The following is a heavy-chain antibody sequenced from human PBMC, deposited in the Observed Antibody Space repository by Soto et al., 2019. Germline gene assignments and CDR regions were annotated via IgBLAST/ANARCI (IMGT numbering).Heavy chain of an antibody. V-gene: IGHV1-18*01. CDR3: ARGVDCSGGSCYRSFYYYGMDV. Sequence: QVQLVQSGAEVKKPGASVKVSCKASGYTFTSYGISWVRQAPGQGLEWMGWISAYNGNTNYAQKLQGRVTMTTDTSTSTDYMELRSLRSDDTAVYYCARGVDCSGGSCYRSFYYYGMDVWGQGTTVTVSS. D-gene: IGHD2-15*01. J-gene: IGHJ6*02. CDR2: ISAYNGNT. CDR1: GYTFTSYG.